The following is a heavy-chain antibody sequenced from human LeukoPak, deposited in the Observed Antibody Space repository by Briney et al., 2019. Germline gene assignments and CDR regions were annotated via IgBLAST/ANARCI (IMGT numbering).Heavy chain of an antibody. CDR3: ARLEIGYYYMDV. CDR2: IYYSGST. Sequence: KPSETLSLTCTVSGGSISSYYWSWIRQPPGEGLEWIGYIYYSGSTYYKPSLKSRVTISVDTSKNQFSLNLSSLTAVDTAVYYSARLEIGYYYMDVWGKGTTVTVSS. J-gene: IGHJ6*03. CDR1: GGSISSYY. D-gene: IGHD1-1*01. V-gene: IGHV4-59*08.